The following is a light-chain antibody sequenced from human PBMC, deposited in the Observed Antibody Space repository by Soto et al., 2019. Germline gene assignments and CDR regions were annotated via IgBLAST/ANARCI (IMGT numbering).Light chain of an antibody. J-gene: IGKJ3*01. CDR1: QSISSY. Sequence: DIQMTQSPSSLSASVGDIVTITCRASQSISSYLNWYQQKPGKAPKILIYAASSLQSGVPSRFSGSGSGTDFTLTISSLQPEDFATYYCQQSYSTPFTFGPGTKVDIK. V-gene: IGKV1-39*01. CDR2: AAS. CDR3: QQSYSTPFT.